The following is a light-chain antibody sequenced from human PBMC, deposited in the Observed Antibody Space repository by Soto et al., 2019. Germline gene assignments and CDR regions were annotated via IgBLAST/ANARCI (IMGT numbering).Light chain of an antibody. CDR3: SSYPSSSTLV. J-gene: IGLJ2*01. CDR2: DVA. Sequence: QSALTQPASVSGSPGQSIAIACTGTRSDVGAYDYVSWYQQYPGKAPKLIIYDVANRPSGVSDRFSGSKSGNTASLTISRLHTADYADYHCSSYPSSSTLVFGGGTKFTV. CDR1: RSDVGAYDY. V-gene: IGLV2-14*01.